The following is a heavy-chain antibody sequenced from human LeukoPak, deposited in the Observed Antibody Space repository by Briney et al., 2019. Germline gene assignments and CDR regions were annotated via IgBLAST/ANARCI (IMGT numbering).Heavy chain of an antibody. J-gene: IGHJ5*02. CDR2: IYYSGST. V-gene: IGHV4-59*01. Sequence: SETLSLTCTVSGGSISSYYWSWIRQPPGKGLEWIGYIYYSGSTNYNPSLKSRVTISVDTSKNQFSLKLSSVTAADTAVYYCARSALTITMVRGHPTRTTLGGNWFGPWGQGTLVTVSS. CDR3: ARSALTITMVRGHPTRTTLGGNWFGP. CDR1: GGSISSYY. D-gene: IGHD3-10*01.